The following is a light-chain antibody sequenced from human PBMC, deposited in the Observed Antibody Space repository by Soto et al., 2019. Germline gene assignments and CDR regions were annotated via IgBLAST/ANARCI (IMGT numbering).Light chain of an antibody. Sequence: DIHMTQSPATLSASVGDRVTITCRASQSISTWLAWYQQKPGKAPKLLIYWASTLESGVPSRFSGSGSGTAFTLTIRHLQPDDFETYYRQHNTPYSGTFGHGTKVDIK. CDR2: WAS. CDR3: QHNTPYSGT. V-gene: IGKV1-5*03. J-gene: IGKJ3*01. CDR1: QSISTW.